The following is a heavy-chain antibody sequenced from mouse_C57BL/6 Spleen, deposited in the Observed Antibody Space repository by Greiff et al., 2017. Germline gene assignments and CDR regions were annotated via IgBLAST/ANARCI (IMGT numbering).Heavy chain of an antibody. Sequence: QVQLQQPGAELVRPGSSVKLSCKASGYTFTSYWMDWVKQRPGQGLEWIGNIYPSDSATHYNQKFKDKATLTVDKSSSTAYMQLSSLTSEDSAVYYCAREAGWYLYAMDYWGQGTSVTVSS. V-gene: IGHV1-61*01. J-gene: IGHJ4*01. CDR2: IYPSDSAT. CDR3: AREAGWYLYAMDY. CDR1: GYTFTSYW. D-gene: IGHD2-1*01.